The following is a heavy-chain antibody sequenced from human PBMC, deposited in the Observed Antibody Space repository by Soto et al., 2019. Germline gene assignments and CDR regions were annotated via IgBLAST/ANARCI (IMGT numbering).Heavy chain of an antibody. J-gene: IGHJ4*02. CDR3: ANVPIWCGSSRCYTEGFDY. D-gene: IGHD2-2*01. CDR1: GFTFPGYW. V-gene: IGHV3-7*03. CDR2: THQDETEK. Sequence: DVQLVESGGGLVQPGGSMRLSCAASGFTFPGYWMSWVRQAPGKGLEWVANTHQDETEKYYADSVRGRFTISRDNSKNILFLQMDSLRAEDTALYYCANVPIWCGSSRCYTEGFDYWGQGTLVIVSS.